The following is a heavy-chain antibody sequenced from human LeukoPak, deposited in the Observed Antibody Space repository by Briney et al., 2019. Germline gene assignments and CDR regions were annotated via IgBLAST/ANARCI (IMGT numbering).Heavy chain of an antibody. V-gene: IGHV4-4*07. CDR2: IYTSGST. Sequence: SETLSLTCTVSGGSISSYYWSWIRQPAGKGLEWIGRIYTSGSTNYNPSLKSRVTMSVDTSKNQFSLKLSSVTAADTAVYYCAREGGDVVVPAASYWYFDLWGRGTLVTVSS. CDR3: AREGGDVVVPAASYWYFDL. J-gene: IGHJ2*01. CDR1: GGSISSYY. D-gene: IGHD2-2*01.